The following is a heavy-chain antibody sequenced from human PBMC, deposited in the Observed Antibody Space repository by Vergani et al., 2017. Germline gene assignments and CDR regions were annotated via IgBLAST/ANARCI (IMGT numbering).Heavy chain of an antibody. D-gene: IGHD6-19*01. CDR3: ATERVGIAVAGRFDY. Sequence: QVQLVQSGAEVKKPGSSVKVSCKASGGTFSSYAISWVRQAPGQGLEWMGGIIPIFGTANYAQKFQGRVTITADESTSTAYMELSSLIAEDTAVYYCATERVGIAVAGRFDYWGQGTLVTVSS. CDR2: IIPIFGTA. J-gene: IGHJ4*02. CDR1: GGTFSSYA. V-gene: IGHV1-69*01.